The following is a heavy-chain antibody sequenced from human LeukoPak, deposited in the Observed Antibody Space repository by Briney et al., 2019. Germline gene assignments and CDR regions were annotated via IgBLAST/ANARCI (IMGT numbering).Heavy chain of an antibody. CDR1: GYTFTSYG. V-gene: IGHV1-18*01. D-gene: IGHD2-2*01. CDR3: ARGVDQLPDEDDAFDI. CDR2: ISAYNGNT. J-gene: IGHJ3*02. Sequence: ASVKVSCKASGYTFTSYGISWVRQAPGQGLEWMGWISAYNGNTNYAQKLQGRVTMTTDTSTSTAYMELRGLRSDDTAVYYCARGVDQLPDEDDAFDIWGQGTMVTVSS.